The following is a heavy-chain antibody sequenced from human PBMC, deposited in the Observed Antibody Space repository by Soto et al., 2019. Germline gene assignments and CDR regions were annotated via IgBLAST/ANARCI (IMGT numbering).Heavy chain of an antibody. CDR2: IIPIFGTA. V-gene: IGHV1-69*06. D-gene: IGHD6-19*01. CDR3: AREGIAVAGPHY. CDR1: GGTFSSYA. J-gene: IGHJ4*02. Sequence: QVQLGQSGAEVKKPGSSVTVSCTASGGTFSSYASNWWRQSPGQGLEWMGGIIPIFGTANYAQKVQGRVTITADNSTSTDYMELSSLRSEDTAVYYCAREGIAVAGPHYWGQVTLLTVSS.